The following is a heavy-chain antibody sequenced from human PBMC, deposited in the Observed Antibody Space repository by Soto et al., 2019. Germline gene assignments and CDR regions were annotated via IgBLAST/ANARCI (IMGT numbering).Heavy chain of an antibody. V-gene: IGHV1-46*01. CDR3: VKRSGQSNGWGAFDI. J-gene: IGHJ3*02. CDR1: GYIFTSYY. CDR2: INPSGGTT. D-gene: IGHD6-19*01. Sequence: ASVKVSCKTSGYIFTSYYIHWVRQAPGQGLEWMGIINPSGGTTTYAQKFQGRVTMTRDTSTSTVYMELSSLRSEDTAVYYCVKRSGQSNGWGAFDIWGQGAMVTVS.